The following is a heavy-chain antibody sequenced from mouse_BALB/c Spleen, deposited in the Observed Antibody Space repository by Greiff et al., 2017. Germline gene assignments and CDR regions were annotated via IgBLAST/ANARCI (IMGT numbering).Heavy chain of an antibody. Sequence: EVMLVESGGGLVKLGGSLKLSCAASGFTFSSYYMSWVRQTPEKRLELVAAINSNGGSTYYPDTVKGRFTISRDNAKNTLYLQMSSLKSEDTALYYCARHDYDEGYYYAMDYWGQGTSVTVSS. V-gene: IGHV5-6-2*01. D-gene: IGHD2-4*01. CDR3: ARHDYDEGYYYAMDY. CDR1: GFTFSSYY. J-gene: IGHJ4*01. CDR2: INSNGGST.